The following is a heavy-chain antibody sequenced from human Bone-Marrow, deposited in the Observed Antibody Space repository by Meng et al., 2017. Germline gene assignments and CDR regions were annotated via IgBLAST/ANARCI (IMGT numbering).Heavy chain of an antibody. Sequence: GESLKISCAASGFTFSSYAMSWVRQAPGKGLEWVSAISGSGGSTYYADSVKGRFTISRDNSKNTLYLQMNSLRAEDTAVYYCSKVHIPLYYYDSSGYCLDYWGQGTLVTVSS. CDR3: SKVHIPLYYYDSSGYCLDY. CDR2: ISGSGGST. J-gene: IGHJ4*02. V-gene: IGHV3-23*01. CDR1: GFTFSSYA. D-gene: IGHD3-22*01.